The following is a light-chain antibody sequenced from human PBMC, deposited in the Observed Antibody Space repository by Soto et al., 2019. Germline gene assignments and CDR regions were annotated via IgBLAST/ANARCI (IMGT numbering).Light chain of an antibody. V-gene: IGLV2-14*01. J-gene: IGLJ1*01. CDR3: SSYTTTNTYV. CDR1: SSDVGGYNH. CDR2: EVI. Sequence: QSVLTQPASVSGSPGQWITISCTGTSSDVGGYNHVSWYQQRPGKAPKLMIYEVINRSSGVSNRFSGSKSGNTASLSISGLQAEDEADYYCSSYTTTNTYVFGPGTKVTVL.